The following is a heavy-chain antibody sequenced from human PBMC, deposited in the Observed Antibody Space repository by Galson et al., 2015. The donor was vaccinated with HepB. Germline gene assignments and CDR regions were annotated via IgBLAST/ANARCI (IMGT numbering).Heavy chain of an antibody. CDR1: GYSFTSYW. Sequence: QSGAEVKKPGESLKISCKGSGYSFTSYWIGWVRQMPGKGLEWMGIIYPGDSDTRYSPSFQGQVTISADKSISTAYLQWSSLKASDTAMYYCARHTHLRGYSGYGGGGYYGMDVWGQGTTVTVSS. J-gene: IGHJ6*02. D-gene: IGHD5-12*01. CDR2: IYPGDSDT. CDR3: ARHTHLRGYSGYGGGGYYGMDV. V-gene: IGHV5-51*01.